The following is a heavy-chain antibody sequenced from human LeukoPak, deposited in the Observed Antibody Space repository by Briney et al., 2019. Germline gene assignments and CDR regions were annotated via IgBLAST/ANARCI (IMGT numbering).Heavy chain of an antibody. CDR1: GGSVSSGSYY. V-gene: IGHV4-61*01. CDR3: ARHRASSGGYDFDY. D-gene: IGHD6-19*01. Sequence: SETLSLTCTVSGGSVSSGSYYWSWIRQPPGKGLEWIGYIYYSGSTNYNPSLKSRVTISVDTSKNQFSLKLSSVTAADTAVYYCARHRASSGGYDFDYWGQGTLVTVSS. CDR2: IYYSGST. J-gene: IGHJ4*02.